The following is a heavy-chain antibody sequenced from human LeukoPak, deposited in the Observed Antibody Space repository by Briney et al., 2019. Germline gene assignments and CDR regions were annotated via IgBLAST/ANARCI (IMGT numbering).Heavy chain of an antibody. D-gene: IGHD1-26*01. CDR1: GFTFSSYA. J-gene: IGHJ4*02. V-gene: IGHV3-30*04. Sequence: GGSLRLSCAASGFTFSSYAMDWVRQAPGKGLEWVAVISYDGSNKYYADSVKGRFTISRDNSKNTLYLQMNSLGAEDTAVYYCARDSGSYYDFDYWGQGTLVTVSS. CDR3: ARDSGSYYDFDY. CDR2: ISYDGSNK.